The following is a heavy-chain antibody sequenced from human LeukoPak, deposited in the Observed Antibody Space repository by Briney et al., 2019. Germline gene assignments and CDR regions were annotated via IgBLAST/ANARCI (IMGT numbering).Heavy chain of an antibody. D-gene: IGHD3-10*01. CDR1: GYTFTSYA. Sequence: TSVKVSCKASGYTFTSYAMNWVRQAPGQGLEWVGWINTNTGNPTYAQGFTGRFVFSLDTSVSTAYLQISSLKAEDTAVYYCARVGYYYGSGSYSEYSDEWGQGTLVTVSS. CDR2: INTNTGNP. CDR3: ARVGYYYGSGSYSEYSDE. J-gene: IGHJ4*02. V-gene: IGHV7-4-1*02.